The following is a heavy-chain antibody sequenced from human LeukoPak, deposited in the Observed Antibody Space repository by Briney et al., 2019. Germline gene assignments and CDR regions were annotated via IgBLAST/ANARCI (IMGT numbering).Heavy chain of an antibody. CDR3: AKANSGSYSYYYYGKDV. CDR2: ISGSGGST. Sequence: GGSLRLSCAASGFTFSSYAMSWVRQAPGKGLEWVSAISGSGGSTYYADSVKGRFTISRDNSKNTLYLQMNSLRAEDTAVYYCAKANSGSYSYYYYGKDVWGQGTTVTVSS. J-gene: IGHJ6*02. D-gene: IGHD1-26*01. V-gene: IGHV3-23*01. CDR1: GFTFSSYA.